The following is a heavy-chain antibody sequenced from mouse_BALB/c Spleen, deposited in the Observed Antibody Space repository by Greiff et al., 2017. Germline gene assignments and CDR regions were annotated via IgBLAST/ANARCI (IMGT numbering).Heavy chain of an antibody. CDR1: GYTFSSYW. V-gene: IGHV1-9*01. J-gene: IGHJ1*01. Sequence: VQLQQSGAELMKPGASVKISCKATGYTFSSYWIEWVKQRPGQGLEWIGEILPGSGSMNYNDKVKGKTTFTADTTSNTAYMQLSSLTYEDSAVYCGARAYYDNFHWYFDVWGAGTTVTVSS. D-gene: IGHD2-10*01. CDR3: ARAYYDNFHWYFDV. CDR2: ILPGSGSM.